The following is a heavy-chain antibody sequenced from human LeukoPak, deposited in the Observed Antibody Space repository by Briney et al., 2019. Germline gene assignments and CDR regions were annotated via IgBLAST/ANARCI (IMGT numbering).Heavy chain of an antibody. CDR1: GDSFSSHY. Sequence: SETLSLTCAVSGDSFSSHYWTWIRQSPGTGLEWIGYISHIGSTNYNPSLKSRVTISIDTSKNQFSLKLRSVTAADTAVYYCARDLVTVTKGFDIWGQGTMVSVSS. CDR2: ISHIGST. V-gene: IGHV4-59*11. CDR3: ARDLVTVTKGFDI. D-gene: IGHD4-17*01. J-gene: IGHJ3*02.